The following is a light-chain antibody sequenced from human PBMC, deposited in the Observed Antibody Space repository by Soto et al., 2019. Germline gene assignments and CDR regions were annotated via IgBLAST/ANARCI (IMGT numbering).Light chain of an antibody. CDR2: AAS. J-gene: IGKJ1*01. CDR1: QSVSIY. V-gene: IGKV1-39*01. CDR3: QQSYSTPPWT. Sequence: DVQMTQSPSSLSASVGDRVTITCRASQSVSIYLNWYQQKPGKAPNLLISAASSLQNGVPSRFRGSGSGTDFTLTISGLQPEDFATYYCQQSYSTPPWTLGQGTKVEIK.